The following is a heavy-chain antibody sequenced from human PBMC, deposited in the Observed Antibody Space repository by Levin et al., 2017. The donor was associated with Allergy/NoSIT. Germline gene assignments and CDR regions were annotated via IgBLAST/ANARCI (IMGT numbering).Heavy chain of an antibody. CDR3: AKDSIAAAGTGYFQH. V-gene: IGHV3-9*01. CDR2: ISWNSGSI. D-gene: IGHD6-13*01. CDR1: GFTFDDYA. Sequence: SLKISCAASGFTFDDYAMHWVRQAPGKGLEWVSGISWNSGSIGYADSVKGRFTISRDNAKNSLYLQMNSLRAEDTALYYCAKDSIAAAGTGYFQHWGQGTLVTVSS. J-gene: IGHJ1*01.